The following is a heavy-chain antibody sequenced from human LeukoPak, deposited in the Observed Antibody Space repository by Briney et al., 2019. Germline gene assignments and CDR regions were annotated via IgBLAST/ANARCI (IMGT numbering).Heavy chain of an antibody. V-gene: IGHV3-7*01. CDR1: RFTFSIYW. CDR2: IKQDGREE. D-gene: IGHD3-16*01. J-gene: IGHJ3*02. CDR3: ARERMGPRGTFDI. Sequence: PGGSLRLSCVASRFTFSIYWMSWVRQAPGKGLEWVANIKQDGREEYYVDSVKGRFSISRDNAKNSLYLQMNSPRAEDTAVYYCARERMGPRGTFDIWGQGTMVTVSS.